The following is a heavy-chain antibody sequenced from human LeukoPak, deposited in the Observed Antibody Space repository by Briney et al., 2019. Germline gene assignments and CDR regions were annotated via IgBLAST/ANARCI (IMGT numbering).Heavy chain of an antibody. Sequence: HPGGSLRLSCAASGFTFSSYGMHWVRQAPGKGLECVALISYDGSNRYYAVSVKGRFTISRDNSKNTLFLQMNSLRAEDTAVYYCASAGVGGYNYGNYWGRGTLVTVSS. D-gene: IGHD5-18*01. J-gene: IGHJ4*02. CDR2: ISYDGSNR. CDR3: ASAGVGGYNYGNY. CDR1: GFTFSSYG. V-gene: IGHV3-30*04.